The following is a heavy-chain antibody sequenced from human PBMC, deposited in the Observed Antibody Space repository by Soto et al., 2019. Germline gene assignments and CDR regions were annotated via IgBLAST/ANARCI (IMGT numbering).Heavy chain of an antibody. V-gene: IGHV1-18*01. D-gene: IGHD3-9*01. CDR1: GYTFTSYG. J-gene: IGHJ4*02. Sequence: ASVKVSCKASGYTFTSYGISWVRQAPGQGLEWMGWISAYNGNTNYAQKLQGRVTMTTDTSTSTAYMELRSLRSDDTAVYYCARVLSSYYYISLKGPLYYFDYFGQGTLVTVSS. CDR3: ARVLSSYYYISLKGPLYYFDY. CDR2: ISAYNGNT.